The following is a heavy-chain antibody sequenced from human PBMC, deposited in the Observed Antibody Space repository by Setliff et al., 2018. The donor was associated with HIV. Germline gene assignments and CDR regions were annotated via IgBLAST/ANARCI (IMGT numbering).Heavy chain of an antibody. V-gene: IGHV3-21*01. J-gene: IGHJ4*02. Sequence: PGGSLRLSCVTSGFTFTSHSMNWVRLRAGKGLEWVASISGSGTYTHYADSVRGRFTVSRDNAKNSLWLQLDSLKVEDTALYFCVRSLSGNSSTYYWAFDFWGQGAPVTVSS. CDR1: GFTFTSHS. CDR2: ISGSGTYT. D-gene: IGHD3-22*01. CDR3: VRSLSGNSSTYYWAFDF.